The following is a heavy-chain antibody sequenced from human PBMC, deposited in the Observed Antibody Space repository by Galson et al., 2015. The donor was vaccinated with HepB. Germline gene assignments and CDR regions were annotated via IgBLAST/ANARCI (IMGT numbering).Heavy chain of an antibody. Sequence: PALVKPTQTHTLTCTFSGFSLTTSGMCVSWIRQPPGKALEWLARIDWDDDEYYSPSLKSRLTISKDTSKNQVVLTMTNMDAVGTATYYCARMQSGQGGWFDPWGQGTLVTVSS. J-gene: IGHJ5*02. CDR3: ARMQSGQGGWFDP. D-gene: IGHD2-15*01. CDR1: GFSLTTSGMC. CDR2: IDWDDDE. V-gene: IGHV2-70*11.